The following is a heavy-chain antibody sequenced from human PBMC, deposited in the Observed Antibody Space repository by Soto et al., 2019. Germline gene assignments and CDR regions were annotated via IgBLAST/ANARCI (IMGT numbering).Heavy chain of an antibody. CDR3: ARDLGSVTMVRGVTPFNWFDP. J-gene: IGHJ5*02. CDR1: GGTFSSYA. V-gene: IGHV1-69*13. CDR2: IIPIFGTA. D-gene: IGHD3-10*01. Sequence: SVKVSCKASGGTFSSYAISWVRQAPGQGLEWMGGIIPIFGTANYAQKFQGRVTITADESTSTAYMELSSLRSEDTAVYYCARDLGSVTMVRGVTPFNWFDPWGQGTLVTVSS.